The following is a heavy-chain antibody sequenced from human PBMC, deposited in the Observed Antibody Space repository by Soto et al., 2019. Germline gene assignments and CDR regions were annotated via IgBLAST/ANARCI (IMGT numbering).Heavy chain of an antibody. D-gene: IGHD2-8*01. CDR2: ISARGRT. J-gene: IGHJ2*01. Sequence: PXGTLSLTCTVSGDSISNFYWSWIRQPTGKGLESLGRISARGRTNYNPSLQSRVAMSLDTSKNQFSLRLTSLSAADTAVYFCARGMGRYFDLWGRGTLVTVSS. V-gene: IGHV4-4*07. CDR1: GDSISNFY. CDR3: ARGMGRYFDL.